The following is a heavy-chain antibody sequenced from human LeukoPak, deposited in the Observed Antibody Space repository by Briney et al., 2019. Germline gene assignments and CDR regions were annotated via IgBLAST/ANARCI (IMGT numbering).Heavy chain of an antibody. CDR3: AVTYYDILTGYFGFDY. CDR1: GGSFSGYY. V-gene: IGHV4-34*01. Sequence: QPSETLSLTCAVYGGSFSGYYWSWIRQPPGKGLEWIGEINHSGSTNYNPSLKSRVTISVDTSKNQFSLKLSSVTAADTAVYYCAVTYYDILTGYFGFDYWGQGTLVTVSS. J-gene: IGHJ4*02. CDR2: INHSGST. D-gene: IGHD3-9*01.